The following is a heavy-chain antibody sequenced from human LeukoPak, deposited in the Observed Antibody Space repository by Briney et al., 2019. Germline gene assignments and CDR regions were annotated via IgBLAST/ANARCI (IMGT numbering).Heavy chain of an antibody. D-gene: IGHD2-21*01. CDR1: GFTFSSYG. V-gene: IGHV3-30*18. Sequence: PGRSLRLSCAASGFTFSSYGMHWVRQAPGKGLEWVAVISYDGSNKYYADFVKGRFTNSRDNSKNTLYLQMNSLRAEDTAVYYCAKDGNILLNAFDIWGQGTMVTVSS. CDR3: AKDGNILLNAFDI. J-gene: IGHJ3*02. CDR2: ISYDGSNK.